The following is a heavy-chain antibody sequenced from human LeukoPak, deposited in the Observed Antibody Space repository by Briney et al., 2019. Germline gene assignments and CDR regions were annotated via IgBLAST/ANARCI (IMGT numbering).Heavy chain of an antibody. CDR1: GGSISSYY. V-gene: IGHV4-59*01. CDR2: IYYSGST. D-gene: IGHD6-13*01. CDR3: ARDTGSAAAPSTFEP. J-gene: IGHJ5*02. Sequence: SETLSLTCTVSGGSISSYYWSWIRQPPGKGLEWIGYIYYSGSTNYNPSLKSRVTISVDTSKNQFSLKLGSVTAADTAVYYCARDTGSAAAPSTFEPWGQGTLVTVSS.